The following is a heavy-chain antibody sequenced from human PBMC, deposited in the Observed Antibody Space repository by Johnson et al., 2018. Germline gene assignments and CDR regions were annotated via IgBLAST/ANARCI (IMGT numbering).Heavy chain of an antibody. CDR3: ARQIYGDHGMDV. V-gene: IGHV3-13*01. CDR2: IGTAGDT. CDR1: GITFSDYH. J-gene: IGHJ6*02. Sequence: VQLVQSGGGLGQPGGSLRLSCAASGITFSDYHILWVRQVTGKGLEWVSPIGTAGDTYYPGSVKGRFTNSRESTKNSLYLQMNTRRAGDTAVYYCARQIYGDHGMDVWGQGTTVTVSS. D-gene: IGHD4-17*01.